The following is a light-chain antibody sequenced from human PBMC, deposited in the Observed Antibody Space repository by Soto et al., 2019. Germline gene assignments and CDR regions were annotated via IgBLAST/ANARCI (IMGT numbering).Light chain of an antibody. CDR2: GAS. V-gene: IGKV3-20*01. J-gene: IGKJ3*01. CDR3: QQYGGSPMFT. CDR1: QSVSSSY. Sequence: ENVLTQSPGTLSLSPGERATLSCRASQSVSSSYLAWYQQKPGQAPRLLIHGASSRATGIPDRFSGSGSGTDFTLPISRLEPEDFAVYYCQQYGGSPMFTFGPGTKVDIK.